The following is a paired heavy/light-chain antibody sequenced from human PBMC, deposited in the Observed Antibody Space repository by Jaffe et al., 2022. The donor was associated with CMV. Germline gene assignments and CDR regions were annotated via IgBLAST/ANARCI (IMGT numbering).Light chain of an antibody. CDR2: GAS. CDR3: QQYDSSPPGT. Sequence: EIVLTQSPGTLSLSPGERATLSCRASQSVSSSYIAWYQQKPGQAPRLLIYGASSRATGIPDRFSGSGSGTDFTLTISRLETEDFAVYYCQQYDSSPPGTFGQGTKVEIE. V-gene: IGKV3-20*01. J-gene: IGKJ1*01. CDR1: QSVSSSY.
Heavy chain of an antibody. CDR1: GLTFTSYA. CDR3: AKSPRMTTVNYFDY. D-gene: IGHD4-17*01. V-gene: IGHV3-23*01. CDR2: VSGSGGTT. J-gene: IGHJ4*02. Sequence: EVQLLDSGGGLVQPGGSLRLSCAASGLTFTSYAMSWVRQAPGKGLEWVSGVSGSGGTTYYADSAKGRFTISRDNSKSTLFLQMNSLRADDTAVYYCAKSPRMTTVNYFDYWGQGILVTVSS.